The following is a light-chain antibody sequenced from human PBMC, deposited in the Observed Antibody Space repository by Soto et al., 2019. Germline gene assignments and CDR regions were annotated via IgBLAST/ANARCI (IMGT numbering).Light chain of an antibody. CDR3: QQYNNWPRT. CDR2: GAS. J-gene: IGKJ1*01. Sequence: EIVMTQSRSTLSVSPGERASLSCRASQSVSSNLAWYQQKPGQAPRLLIYGASTRATGIPARFSGSGSGTEITLTISSLQSEDFAVYYGQQYNNWPRTFGQGTKVEIK. V-gene: IGKV3-15*01. CDR1: QSVSSN.